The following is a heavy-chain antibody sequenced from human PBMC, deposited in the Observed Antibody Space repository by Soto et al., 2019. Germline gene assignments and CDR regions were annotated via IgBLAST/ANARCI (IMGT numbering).Heavy chain of an antibody. CDR2: LSHGGAYT. CDR1: GFSFSTNS. D-gene: IGHD4-17*01. V-gene: IGHV3-23*01. J-gene: IGHJ4*02. Sequence: EVQLLESGGGLVQPGGSLRLSCAASGFSFSTNSMAWVRQAPGKGPEWVSGLSHGGAYTFYADSVKGRFTISVDISQNTVYLQMHSLRTEDTAIYYCAKWSGYGDAWGQGTLVTVSS. CDR3: AKWSGYGDA.